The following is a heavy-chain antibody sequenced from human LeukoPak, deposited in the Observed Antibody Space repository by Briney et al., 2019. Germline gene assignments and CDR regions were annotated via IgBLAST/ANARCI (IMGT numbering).Heavy chain of an antibody. CDR3: ARDQLAAAGPGG. J-gene: IGHJ4*02. Sequence: ASVKVSCKASGYSYTGYYMHWVRQAPGQGLEWMGWVNTNSGVTNYPQKFQGSATMTRDTSITTAYMELSSLRFDDTAVYYCARDQLAAAGPGGWGQGTLVTVSS. CDR2: VNTNSGVT. CDR1: GYSYTGYY. V-gene: IGHV1-2*02. D-gene: IGHD6-13*01.